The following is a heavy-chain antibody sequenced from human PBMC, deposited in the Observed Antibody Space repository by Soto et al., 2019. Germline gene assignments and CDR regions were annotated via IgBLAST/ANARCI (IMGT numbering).Heavy chain of an antibody. CDR1: GGSFSCHS. CDR3: STRAYDTNGYYRFDP. CDR2: INHSGRV. D-gene: IGHD3-22*01. J-gene: IGHJ5*01. V-gene: IGHV4-34*01. Sequence: SETRSRTWAVYGGSFSCHSWTWIGQSPGKGLEWIGDINHSGRVNYSPSLKRRVTISLDTSKNQFSLTLSAVTAADTAMYYCSTRAYDTNGYYRFDPWGQGTLVTVSS.